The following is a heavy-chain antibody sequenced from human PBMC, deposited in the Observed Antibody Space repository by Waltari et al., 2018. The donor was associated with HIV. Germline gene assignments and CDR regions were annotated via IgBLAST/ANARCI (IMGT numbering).Heavy chain of an antibody. Sequence: QVPLVQSGSELKTPGAPVKVSCKASGYTFIDFAIHWVRQAPGQGLEWMGWINSKTGKPTYVQGFTGRFVFSLDTSATTAHLEISSLKAEDTVVYYCAKTDWEDGSMRGFDPWGQGTLVTVSS. V-gene: IGHV7-4-1*02. D-gene: IGHD1-26*01. CDR2: INSKTGKP. CDR1: GYTFIDFA. J-gene: IGHJ5*02. CDR3: AKTDWEDGSMRGFDP.